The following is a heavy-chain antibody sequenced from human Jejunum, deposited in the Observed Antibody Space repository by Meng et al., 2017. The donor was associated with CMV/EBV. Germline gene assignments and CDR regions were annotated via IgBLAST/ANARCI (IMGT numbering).Heavy chain of an antibody. J-gene: IGHJ4*02. D-gene: IGHD6-13*01. CDR1: GYSIPSGYY. Sequence: GSGYSIPSGYYWGWIRQAPGRGLEWIGNIYHSGTSYNNPSLKSRVTMSVDTSKNQFSVKLDSVTAADTAVYYCARARSSSWYYDYWGRGTLVTVSS. V-gene: IGHV4-38-2*01. CDR3: ARARSSSWYYDY. CDR2: IYHSGTS.